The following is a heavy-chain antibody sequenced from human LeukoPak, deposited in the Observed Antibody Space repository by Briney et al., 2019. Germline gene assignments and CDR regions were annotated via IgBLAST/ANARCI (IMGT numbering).Heavy chain of an antibody. D-gene: IGHD2/OR15-2a*01. CDR1: GFSFTTHW. CDR3: ARTNKHHFDY. J-gene: IGHJ4*02. CDR2: IYPGDSET. Sequence: GESLKISCKGSGFSFTTHWIGWVRQMPGKGLEWVGIIYPGDSETRYSPSFQGQVTISADKSISTAYLQWGSLEASDTAMYYCARTNKHHFDYWGQGTLVTVSS. V-gene: IGHV5-51*01.